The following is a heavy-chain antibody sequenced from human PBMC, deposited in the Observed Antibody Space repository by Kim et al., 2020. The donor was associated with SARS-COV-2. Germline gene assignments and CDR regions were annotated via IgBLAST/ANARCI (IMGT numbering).Heavy chain of an antibody. V-gene: IGHV4-59*08. D-gene: IGHD6-13*01. CDR2: MYYRGTT. Sequence: SETLSLTCTVSGHSISSYFWSWIRQPPGRGLEWIGYMYYRGTTNYNPSLRSRVTMSVDVAKNMFFLELSSVTAADTAVYYCVRHEVQTSNWPHLDLWG. CDR3: VRHEVQTSNWPHLDL. J-gene: IGHJ3*01. CDR1: GHSISSYF.